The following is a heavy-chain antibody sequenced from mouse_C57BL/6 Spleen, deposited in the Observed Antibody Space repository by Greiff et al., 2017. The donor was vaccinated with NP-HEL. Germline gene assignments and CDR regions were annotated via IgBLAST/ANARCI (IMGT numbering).Heavy chain of an antibody. CDR1: GFTFSDYG. J-gene: IGHJ2*01. D-gene: IGHD4-1*01. CDR2: ISSGSSTI. Sequence: EVHLVESGGGLVKPGGSLKLSCAASGFTFSDYGMHWVRQAPEKGLEWVAYISSGSSTIYYADTVKGRFTISRDNAKNTLFLQMTSLRSEDTAMYYCARRDWGPLDYWGKGTTLTVSS. CDR3: ARRDWGPLDY. V-gene: IGHV5-17*01.